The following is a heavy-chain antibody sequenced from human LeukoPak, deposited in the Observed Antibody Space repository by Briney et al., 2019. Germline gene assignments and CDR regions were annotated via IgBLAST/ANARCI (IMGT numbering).Heavy chain of an antibody. J-gene: IGHJ4*02. CDR1: GFTFSSYG. V-gene: IGHV3-30*02. Sequence: GGSLRLSCAVSGFTFSSYGIHWVRQAAGKGLEWVAFIRYDGSNKFYADSVKGRFAISRDNSKNTLHLQMNSLRAEDTAVYYCAKDQRYSYGPPWVPDYWGRGTLVTVSS. CDR3: AKDQRYSYGPPWVPDY. CDR2: IRYDGSNK. D-gene: IGHD5-18*01.